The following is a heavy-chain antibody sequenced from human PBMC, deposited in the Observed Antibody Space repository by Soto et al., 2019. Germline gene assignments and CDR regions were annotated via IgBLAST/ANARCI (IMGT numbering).Heavy chain of an antibody. Sequence: QVQLQQWGAGLLKPSETLSLTCAVYGGSFSGYYWSWIRQPPGKGLEWIGEINHSGSTNYNPSLKSRVTISVDTSKNQFSLKLSSVPAADTAVYYCARVALTGDWGGFDYWGQGTLVTVSS. CDR3: ARVALTGDWGGFDY. V-gene: IGHV4-34*01. J-gene: IGHJ4*02. CDR2: INHSGST. D-gene: IGHD7-27*01. CDR1: GGSFSGYY.